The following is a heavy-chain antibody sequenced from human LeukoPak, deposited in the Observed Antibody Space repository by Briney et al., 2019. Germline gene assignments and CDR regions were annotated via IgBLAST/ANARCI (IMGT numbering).Heavy chain of an antibody. CDR1: GGTFSSYA. Sequence: SVKVSCKASGGTFSSYAISWVRQAPGQGLELMGGIIPIFGTANYAQKFQGRVTITADESTSTAYMELSSLRSEDTAVYYCASLGYCSSTSCYAVYWGQGTLVTVSS. CDR3: ASLGYCSSTSCYAVY. J-gene: IGHJ4*02. CDR2: IIPIFGTA. V-gene: IGHV1-69*13. D-gene: IGHD2-2*01.